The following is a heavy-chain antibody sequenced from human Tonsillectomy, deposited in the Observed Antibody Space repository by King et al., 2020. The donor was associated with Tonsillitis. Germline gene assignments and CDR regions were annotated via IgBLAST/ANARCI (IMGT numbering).Heavy chain of an antibody. CDR3: ARGGYTYAYRNDAFDI. D-gene: IGHD3-16*01. J-gene: IGHJ3*02. Sequence: VQLQQWGAGLLKPSETLSLTCAFYGGSFSGYYWSLIRQSPGKGLEGIGEINHSGSTNYNPSLKSRVTISVDTSKNHFSLKQSSVTAADTAVYYCARGGYTYAYRNDAFDIWGQGTMVTVSS. V-gene: IGHV4-34*01. CDR2: INHSGST. CDR1: GGSFSGYY.